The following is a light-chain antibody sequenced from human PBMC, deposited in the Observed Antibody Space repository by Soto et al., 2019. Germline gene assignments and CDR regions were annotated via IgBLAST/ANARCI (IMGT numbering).Light chain of an antibody. CDR3: AAWDDSLNGVV. CDR2: SHN. J-gene: IGLJ2*01. V-gene: IGLV1-44*01. Sequence: QSVLTQPPSASGPPGQWATISCSRSSSNIGSNTVNWYQQLPGTAPKLLMYSHNQRPSGVPVRFSGSKSGTSASLAISGLQPEDEADYYCAAWDDSLNGVVFGGGTKITVL. CDR1: SSNIGSNT.